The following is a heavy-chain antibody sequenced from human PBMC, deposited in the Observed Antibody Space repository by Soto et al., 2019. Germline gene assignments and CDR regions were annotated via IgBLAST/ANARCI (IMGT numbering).Heavy chain of an antibody. CDR1: GGSFSGYY. J-gene: IGHJ4*02. V-gene: IGHV4-34*01. D-gene: IGHD5-18*01. CDR2: INHSGST. CDR3: ARGRGYRPVDY. Sequence: TSETLSLTCAVYGGSFSGYYWSWIRQPPGKGLEWIGEINHSGSTNYNPSLKSRVTISVDTSKNQFSLKLSSVTAADTAVYYCARGRGYRPVDYWGQGTLVTVSS.